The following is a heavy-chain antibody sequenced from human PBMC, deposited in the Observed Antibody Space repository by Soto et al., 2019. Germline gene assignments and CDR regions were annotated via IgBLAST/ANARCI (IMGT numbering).Heavy chain of an antibody. J-gene: IGHJ6*02. CDR3: ARVSPQWPQRTIWYYGMDV. Sequence: PRLSCAASGFTFSSYWMSWVRQAPGKGLEWVANIKQDGSEKYYVDSVKGRFTISRDNAKNSLYLQMNSLRAEDTAVYYCARVSPQWPQRTIWYYGMDVWGQGTTVTVSS. CDR1: GFTFSSYW. V-gene: IGHV3-7*01. D-gene: IGHD6-19*01. CDR2: IKQDGSEK.